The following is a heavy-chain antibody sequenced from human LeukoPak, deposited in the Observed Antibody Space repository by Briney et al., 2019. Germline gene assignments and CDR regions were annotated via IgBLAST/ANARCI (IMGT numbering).Heavy chain of an antibody. CDR3: ARDYDFYTPYYFYGMDV. D-gene: IGHD3-3*01. J-gene: IGHJ6*02. Sequence: PSETLSLTCDVYGGSFSGYYWSWIRQPPGKGLEWIGEINHSGSGNYNPSLKSRVTISVDTSKNQFSLKLSSVTAADTAVYYSARDYDFYTPYYFYGMDVWGQGTTVTVSS. CDR1: GGSFSGYY. V-gene: IGHV4-34*01. CDR2: INHSGSG.